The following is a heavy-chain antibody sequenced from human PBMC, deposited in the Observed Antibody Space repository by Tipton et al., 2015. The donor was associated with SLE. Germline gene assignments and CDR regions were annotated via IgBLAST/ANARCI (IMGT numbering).Heavy chain of an antibody. CDR2: IWYDGSNK. CDR1: GFTFSSYG. J-gene: IGHJ4*02. D-gene: IGHD4-17*01. V-gene: IGHV3-30*18. CDR3: AKDLGGYGHSESQGY. Sequence: SLRLSCAASGFTFSSYGMHWVRQAPGKGLEWVAVIWYDGSNKYYADSVKGRFTISRDNSKNTLYLQMNSLRAEDTAVYYCAKDLGGYGHSESQGYWGQGSLVTVSS.